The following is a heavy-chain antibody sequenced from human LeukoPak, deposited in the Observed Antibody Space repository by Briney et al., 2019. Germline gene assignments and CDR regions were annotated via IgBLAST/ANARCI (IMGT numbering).Heavy chain of an antibody. V-gene: IGHV1-2*02. Sequence: APVKVSCKASGYTFTGHYMHWVRQAPGQGLEWMGWINPNSGGTNYAQKFQGRVTMTRDTSISTAYMELSRLRSDDTAVYYCARDRWYSIPNAFDIWGQGTMVTVSS. CDR3: ARDRWYSIPNAFDI. CDR1: GYTFTGHY. D-gene: IGHD4-23*01. CDR2: INPNSGGT. J-gene: IGHJ3*02.